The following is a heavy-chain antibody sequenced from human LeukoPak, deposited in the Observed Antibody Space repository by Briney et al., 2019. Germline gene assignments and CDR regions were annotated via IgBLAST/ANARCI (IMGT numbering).Heavy chain of an antibody. CDR3: ARALGRGVIFDY. J-gene: IGHJ4*02. D-gene: IGHD3-10*01. CDR2: IKQDGSEK. CDR1: GFTFSRYW. Sequence: GXXLRFSCAASGFTFSRYWMRWVRQAPGKGLEGVANIKQDGSEKYYVDSVKGRFTISRDNAKNSLYLQMNSLRAEDTAVCYCARALGRGVIFDYWGQGTLVTVSS. V-gene: IGHV3-7*01.